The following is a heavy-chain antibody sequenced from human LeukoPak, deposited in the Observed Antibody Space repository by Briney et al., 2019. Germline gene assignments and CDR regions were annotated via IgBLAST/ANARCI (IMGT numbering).Heavy chain of an antibody. V-gene: IGHV3-11*01. Sequence: GGSLRLSCAASRFTFSDYYMSWIRQAPWKGLEWVSNISSSGSTIYYADSVKGRFTISRDNAKNSLYLQMNSLRAEDTAVYYCAGGHYYDSSGYYWVYWGQGTLVTVSS. D-gene: IGHD3-22*01. J-gene: IGHJ4*02. CDR2: ISSSGSTI. CDR3: AGGHYYDSSGYYWVY. CDR1: RFTFSDYY.